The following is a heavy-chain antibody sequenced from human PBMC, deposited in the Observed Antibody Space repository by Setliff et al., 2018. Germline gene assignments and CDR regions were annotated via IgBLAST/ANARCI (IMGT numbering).Heavy chain of an antibody. CDR3: ARSPAVLGIVYLDP. CDR1: GDSFSNYA. D-gene: IGHD2-15*01. CDR2: IIPMFGTP. J-gene: IGHJ5*02. Sequence: ASVKVSCKASGDSFSNYAISWVRQAPGLGLEWMGGIIPMFGTPAYTQKFQDRVTITTDESTSTAYMELNSLTSEDTAVYYCARSPAVLGIVYLDPWGQGTLVTVSS. V-gene: IGHV1-69*05.